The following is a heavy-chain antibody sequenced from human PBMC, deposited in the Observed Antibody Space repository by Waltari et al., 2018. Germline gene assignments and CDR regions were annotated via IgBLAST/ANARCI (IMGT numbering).Heavy chain of an antibody. D-gene: IGHD6-19*01. CDR2: ISYDGSNK. V-gene: IGHV3-30*18. CDR1: GFTFSSYG. J-gene: IGHJ6*03. CDR3: AKMYSSGWYDYYYMDV. Sequence: QVQLVESGGGVVQPGRSLRLSCAASGFTFSSYGMHWVRQAPGKGLEWVAVISYDGSNKDYADSVKVRFTISRDNSKNTLYLQMNSLRAEDTAVYYCAKMYSSGWYDYYYMDVWGKGTTVTVSS.